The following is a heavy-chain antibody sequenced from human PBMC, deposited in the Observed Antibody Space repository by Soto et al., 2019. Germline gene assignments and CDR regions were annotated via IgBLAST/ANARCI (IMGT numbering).Heavy chain of an antibody. CDR3: AKFSELGYYYMDV. D-gene: IGHD7-27*01. Sequence: QVQLQESGPGLVKPSETLSLTCTVSGGSISSYYWSWIRQPPGKGLEWIGYIYYSGSTNYNPSLKSRVTISVDTSKNQFSLKLSSVTAADTAVYYCAKFSELGYYYMDVWGKGTTVTVSS. CDR2: IYYSGST. CDR1: GGSISSYY. J-gene: IGHJ6*03. V-gene: IGHV4-59*08.